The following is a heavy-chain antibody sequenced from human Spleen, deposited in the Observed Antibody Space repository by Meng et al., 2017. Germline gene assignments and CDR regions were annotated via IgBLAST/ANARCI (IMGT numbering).Heavy chain of an antibody. CDR2: IYHSGST. CDR1: GVSISSSNG. V-gene: IGHV4-4*02. D-gene: IGHD5-18*01. CDR3: ASVSNTADLHGDY. J-gene: IGHJ4*02. Sequence: GPGLVNPTGPLAPTVASSGVSISSSNGWSCVRYATGKGLEWIGEIYHSGSTNYNPSRKSRVTISVDKSKNQFSLKLSSVTAADTAVYYCASVSNTADLHGDYWGQGTLVTVSS.